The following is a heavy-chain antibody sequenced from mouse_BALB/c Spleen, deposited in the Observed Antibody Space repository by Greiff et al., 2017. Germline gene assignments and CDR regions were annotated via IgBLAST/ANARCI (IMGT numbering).Heavy chain of an antibody. CDR3: ARHGNYLYFDY. V-gene: IGHV3-2*02. D-gene: IGHD2-1*01. CDR2: ISYSGST. CDR1: GYSITSDYA. Sequence: DVKLQESGPGLVKPSQSLSLTCTVTGYSITSDYAWNWIRQFPGNKLEWMGYISYSGSTSYNPSLKSRISITRDTSKNQFFLQLNSVTTEDTATYYCARHGNYLYFDYWGQGTTLTVSS. J-gene: IGHJ2*01.